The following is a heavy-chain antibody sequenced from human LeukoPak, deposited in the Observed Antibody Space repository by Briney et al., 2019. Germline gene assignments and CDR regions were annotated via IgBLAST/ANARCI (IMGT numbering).Heavy chain of an antibody. V-gene: IGHV3-7*01. J-gene: IGHJ6*03. Sequence: PGGSLRLSCAASGFTFSSYWMSWVRQAPGKGLEWVANIKQDGSEKYYVDSVKGRFTISRDNAKNSLYLQMNSLRAEDTAVYYCARVGARRRSYYYYMDVWGKGTTVTVSS. D-gene: IGHD1-26*01. CDR2: IKQDGSEK. CDR3: ARVGARRRSYYYYMDV. CDR1: GFTFSSYW.